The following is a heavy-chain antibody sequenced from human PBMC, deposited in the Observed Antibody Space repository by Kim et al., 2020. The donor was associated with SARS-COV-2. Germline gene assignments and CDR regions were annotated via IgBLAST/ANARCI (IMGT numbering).Heavy chain of an antibody. CDR3: ASRGGDYADYPQNY. V-gene: IGHV4-34*01. CDR1: GGSFSDYY. Sequence: SETLSLTCAVYGGSFSDYYWNWIRQPPGKGLEWIGEINHSGSAKYNPSLKSRVTISVDTSKNQISLKLSSVTAADTAVYYCASRGGDYADYPQNYWGQG. D-gene: IGHD4-17*01. J-gene: IGHJ4*02. CDR2: INHSGSA.